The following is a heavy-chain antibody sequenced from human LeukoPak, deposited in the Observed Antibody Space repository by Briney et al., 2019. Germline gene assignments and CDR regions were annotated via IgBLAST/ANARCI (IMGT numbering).Heavy chain of an antibody. CDR3: VGCSGGTCSDFDY. CDR2: IKQDGSET. CDR1: GFTLSIYW. V-gene: IGHV3-7*01. J-gene: IGHJ4*02. Sequence: GGSLRLSCAASGFTLSIYWMSWVRQAPGKGLEWVANIKQDGSETYYLDSVRGRFTISRDNAKNSMYLQMSSLRAEDTAVYYCVGCSGGTCSDFDYWGRGTLVTVSS. D-gene: IGHD2-15*01.